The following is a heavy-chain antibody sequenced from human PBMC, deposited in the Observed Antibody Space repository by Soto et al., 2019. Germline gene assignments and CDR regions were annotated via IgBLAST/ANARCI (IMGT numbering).Heavy chain of an antibody. D-gene: IGHD1-1*01. CDR1: GGSIDSSSYH. J-gene: IGHJ4*02. CDR3: ARFRLATSYYFDY. Sequence: PSETLSLTCTVSGGSIDSSSYHWAWIRQPPVKGLEWIGSIYYSGSTYYNPSLKSRVTISVDTSKNQFSLKLSSVTAADTAVYYCARFRLATSYYFDYWGQGTLVTVSS. V-gene: IGHV4-39*01. CDR2: IYYSGST.